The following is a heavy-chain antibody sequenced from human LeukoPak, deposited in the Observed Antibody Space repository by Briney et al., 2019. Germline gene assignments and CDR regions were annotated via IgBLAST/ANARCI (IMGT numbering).Heavy chain of an antibody. CDR2: ISSSSSYI. CDR3: ARDLGTVATFDY. J-gene: IGHJ4*02. Sequence: GGSLRLSCAASGFTYSSYSMNWVRQAPGKGLEWVSSISSSSSYIYYADSVKGRFTISRDNAKNSLYLQMNSLRAEDTAVYYCARDLGTVATFDYWGQGTLVTVSS. CDR1: GFTYSSYS. V-gene: IGHV3-21*01. D-gene: IGHD4-23*01.